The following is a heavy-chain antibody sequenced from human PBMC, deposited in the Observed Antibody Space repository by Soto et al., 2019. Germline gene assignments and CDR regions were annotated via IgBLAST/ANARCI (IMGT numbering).Heavy chain of an antibody. V-gene: IGHV4-31*03. CDR2: IYYSGST. Sequence: SETLSLTCTVSGGSISSGGYYWSWIRQHPGKVLEWIGYIYYSGSTYYNPHPKSRVTISVDTSKNQISLKLSSVTAEDTAVYYCARAQYYYDSSGYSYYFDYWGQGTLVTVSS. CDR1: GGSISSGGYY. CDR3: ARAQYYYDSSGYSYYFDY. J-gene: IGHJ4*02. D-gene: IGHD3-22*01.